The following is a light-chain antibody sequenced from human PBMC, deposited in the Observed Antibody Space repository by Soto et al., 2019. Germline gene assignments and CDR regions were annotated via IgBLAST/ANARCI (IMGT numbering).Light chain of an antibody. CDR2: GAS. CDR1: QSVSSSY. CDR3: QQYGSSPWT. J-gene: IGKJ1*01. V-gene: IGKV3-20*01. Sequence: ELVLTQSPGTLSLSPGERATLSCRASQSVSSSYLAWYQQKPGQAPRLLIYGASSRATGIPDRFSGSGSGTDFTLTISRLDPEDFAVYFCQQYGSSPWTVGQGTNVEIK.